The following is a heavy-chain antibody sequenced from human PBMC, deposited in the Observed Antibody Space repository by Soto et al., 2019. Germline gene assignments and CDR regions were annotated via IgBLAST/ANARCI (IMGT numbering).Heavy chain of an antibody. J-gene: IGHJ4*02. V-gene: IGHV1-46*01. D-gene: IGHD2-21*02. CDR2: VNPSGGHT. CDR1: GDTFTDYY. Sequence: QVQLMQSGAEVKKPGASVKVSCKASGDTFTDYYIHWVRQAPGQGLEWMGTVNPSGGHTTYAQHFLGRVTMTRDTSTSTLYMALTSLTSDDAAIYYCARGGHVVVVTAALDYWCQGTLVTVSS. CDR3: ARGGHVVVVTAALDY.